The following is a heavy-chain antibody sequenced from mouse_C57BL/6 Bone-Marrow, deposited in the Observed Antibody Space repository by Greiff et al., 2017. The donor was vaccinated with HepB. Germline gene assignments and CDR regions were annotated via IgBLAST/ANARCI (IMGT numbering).Heavy chain of an antibody. CDR3: ARGGWEFAY. CDR1: GFTFSDYY. D-gene: IGHD3-3*01. Sequence: EVKLQESEGGLVQPGSSMKLSCTASGFTFSDYYMAWVRQVPEKGLEWVANINYDGSSTYYLDSLKSRFIISRDNAKNILYLQMSSLKSEDTATYYCARGGWEFAYWGQGTLVTVSA. CDR2: INYDGSST. J-gene: IGHJ3*01. V-gene: IGHV5-16*01.